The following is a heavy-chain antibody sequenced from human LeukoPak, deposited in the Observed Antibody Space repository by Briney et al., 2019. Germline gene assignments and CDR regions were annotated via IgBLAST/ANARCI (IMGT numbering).Heavy chain of an antibody. J-gene: IGHJ4*02. CDR1: VASISLYY. CDR2: IYYNGNT. D-gene: IGHD4-23*01. Sequence: SETLSLTCTVSVASISLYYWSWVRQPPGRGREGIGYIYYNGNTIYSDSLRSRVRMSADTSKNQFSLNLTSVTAADTARYFCAGLQAHGGNYIDHWGQGILVTVPS. V-gene: IGHV4-59*08. CDR3: AGLQAHGGNYIDH.